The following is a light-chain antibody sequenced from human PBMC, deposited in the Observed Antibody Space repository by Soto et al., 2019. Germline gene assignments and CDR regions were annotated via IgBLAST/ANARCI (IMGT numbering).Light chain of an antibody. J-gene: IGLJ7*01. CDR3: GPWDNSLRAVVV. V-gene: IGLV1-51*01. CDR2: DNN. Sequence: QSVLTQPPSVSAAPGQTVTISCSGSSSNMGNNYVFWYQQLPGTAPKLLIYDNNKRPSGMPDRFSGSKSCTSATLGITGLQTGDEDDDYCGPWDNSLRAVVVFGGGTQLTVL. CDR1: SSNMGNNY.